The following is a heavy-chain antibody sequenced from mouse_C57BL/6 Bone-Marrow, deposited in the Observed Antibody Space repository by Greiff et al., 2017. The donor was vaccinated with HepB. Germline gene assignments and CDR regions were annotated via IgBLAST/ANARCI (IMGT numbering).Heavy chain of an antibody. CDR1: GFTFSDYY. CDR2: ISNGGGST. Sequence: DVMLVESGGGLVQPGGSLKLSCAASGFTFSDYYMYWVRQTPEKRLEWVAYISNGGGSTYYPDTVKGRFTISRDNAKNTLYLQMSRLKSEDTAMYYCARRGIYYDYDSFDYWGQGTTLTVSS. D-gene: IGHD2-4*01. J-gene: IGHJ2*01. V-gene: IGHV5-12*01. CDR3: ARRGIYYDYDSFDY.